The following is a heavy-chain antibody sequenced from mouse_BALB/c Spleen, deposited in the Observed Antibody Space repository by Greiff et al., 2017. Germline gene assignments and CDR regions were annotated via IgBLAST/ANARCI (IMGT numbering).Heavy chain of an antibody. CDR2: ISYSGST. D-gene: IGHD1-1*01. Sequence: VQLQQSGPSLVKPSQTLSLTCSVTGDSITSGYWNWIRKFPGNKLEYMGYISYSGSTYYNPSLKSRISITRDTSKNQYYLQLNSVTTEDTATYYCASRYYGSSSWFAYWGQGTLVTVSA. CDR1: GDSITSGY. J-gene: IGHJ3*01. CDR3: ASRYYGSSSWFAY. V-gene: IGHV3-8*02.